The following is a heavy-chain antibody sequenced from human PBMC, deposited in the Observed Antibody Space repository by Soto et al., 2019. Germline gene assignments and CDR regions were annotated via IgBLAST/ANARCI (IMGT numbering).Heavy chain of an antibody. V-gene: IGHV1-18*04. D-gene: IGHD3-9*01. CDR2: ISAYNGNP. J-gene: IGHJ1*01. CDR1: GYTFTSYG. Sequence: QVQLVQSGAEVKKPGASVKVSCKASGYTFTSYGISWVGQAPGQGLEWKGWISAYNGNPNYAQKLQGRVTMTTDPSTRTAHLELGSLRSDATAVYYCPRDSQFYAVLTGYLPAECFQHWGQGTLVPVSS. CDR3: PRDSQFYAVLTGYLPAECFQH.